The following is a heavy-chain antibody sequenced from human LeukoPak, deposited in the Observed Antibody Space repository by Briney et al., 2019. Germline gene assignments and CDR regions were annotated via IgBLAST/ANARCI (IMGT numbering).Heavy chain of an antibody. J-gene: IGHJ4*02. Sequence: SETLSLTCTVSGGPISGYYWSWIRQSPGKGLEWIGYIYYSGSTNYNPSLKSRVTISIDTSKNQFSLKLSSVTAADTAVYYCARHNYYDSSGYYPLGYWGQGTLVTVSS. V-gene: IGHV4-59*08. CDR2: IYYSGST. CDR1: GGPISGYY. CDR3: ARHNYYDSSGYYPLGY. D-gene: IGHD3-22*01.